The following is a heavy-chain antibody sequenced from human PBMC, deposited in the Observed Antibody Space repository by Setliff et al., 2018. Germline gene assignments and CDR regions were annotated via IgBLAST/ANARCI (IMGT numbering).Heavy chain of an antibody. D-gene: IGHD3-10*01. V-gene: IGHV4-39*01. J-gene: IGHJ4*02. Sequence: SETLSLTCSVSGDAIGSSADYWRWLRLPPGKGLEWIATIYYSGTPYYHASLKSRLTISVDTYKNQFSLKLNSVTAADTAIYYCAGQGSRPLGSFDYWGQGTLVTVSS. CDR1: GDAIGSSADY. CDR2: IYYSGTP. CDR3: AGQGSRPLGSFDY.